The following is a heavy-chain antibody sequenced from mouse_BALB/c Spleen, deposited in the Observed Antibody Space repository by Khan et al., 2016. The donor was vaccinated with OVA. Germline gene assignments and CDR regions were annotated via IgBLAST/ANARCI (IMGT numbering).Heavy chain of an antibody. CDR2: VSSGGHYT. D-gene: IGHD1-1*01. CDR3: ARLAYYYDNDGFAY. V-gene: IGHV5-6*01. Sequence: EVELVESGGDLVKPGGSLKLSCAVSGFTFSTYGMSWVRQTPDKRLEWVATVSSGGHYTYYSDTVKGRITISRDNAKNTLYLQMSSLKSEDTAMFYCARLAYYYDNDGFAYWGQGTLVTVSA. CDR1: GFTFSTYG. J-gene: IGHJ3*01.